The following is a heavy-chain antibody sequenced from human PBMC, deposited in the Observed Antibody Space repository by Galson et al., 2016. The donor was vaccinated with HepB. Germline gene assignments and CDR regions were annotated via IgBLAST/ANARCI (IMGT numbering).Heavy chain of an antibody. CDR1: GFTFSTYT. Sequence: SLRLSCAASGFTFSTYTMNWVRQAPGKGLEWVSSVSRSSSYIFYADSVKGRFTLSRDNAKNSLYLQMNSLRAEDTAVYYCARARGYSGYDLGYWGQGTLVTVSS. V-gene: IGHV3-21*01. D-gene: IGHD5-12*01. CDR2: VSRSSSYI. J-gene: IGHJ4*02. CDR3: ARARGYSGYDLGY.